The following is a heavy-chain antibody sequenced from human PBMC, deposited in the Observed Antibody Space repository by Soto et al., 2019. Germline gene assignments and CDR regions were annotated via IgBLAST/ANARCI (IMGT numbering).Heavy chain of an antibody. D-gene: IGHD1-26*01. V-gene: IGHV4-4*07. CDR2: IYTSGST. CDR1: GGSISSYY. J-gene: IGHJ6*02. CDR3: ARVGGSYYDYYYGMDV. Sequence: ASETLSLTCTVSGGSISSYYWSWIRQPAGKGLEWIGRIYTSGSTNYNPSLKSRVTMSVDTSKNQFSLKLSSVTAADTAVYYCARVGGSYYDYYYGMDVWGQGTTVTVSS.